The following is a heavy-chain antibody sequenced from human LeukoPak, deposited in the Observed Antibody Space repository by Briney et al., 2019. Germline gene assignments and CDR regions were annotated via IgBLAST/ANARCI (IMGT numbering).Heavy chain of an antibody. J-gene: IGHJ6*03. CDR2: IYYSGIT. V-gene: IGHV4-30-4*08. D-gene: IGHD3-16*01. CDR1: GGSISSGDYY. CDR3: ARTQGGDPYYYMDI. Sequence: SETLSLXCTVSGGSISSGDYYWSWIRQPPGKGLEWIGYIYYSGITYYNPSLKSRVTISVDTSKNQFSLKLSSVTAADTAVYYCARTQGGDPYYYMDIWGKGTTVTVSS.